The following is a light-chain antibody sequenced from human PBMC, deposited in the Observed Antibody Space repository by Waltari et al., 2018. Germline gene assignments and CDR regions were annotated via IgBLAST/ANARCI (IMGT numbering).Light chain of an antibody. V-gene: IGLV3-25*03. CDR2: KDS. CDR3: QTTDSSGAWA. J-gene: IGLJ3*02. Sequence: SHELTQPPSVSVSPGQTARITCSGDALSRQYAYWYQQKAGQAPVAVICKDSERPSGIPERFSGSTSGTTGTLTISGVQAEDDADYYCQTTDSSGAWAFGGGTKLTVL. CDR1: ALSRQY.